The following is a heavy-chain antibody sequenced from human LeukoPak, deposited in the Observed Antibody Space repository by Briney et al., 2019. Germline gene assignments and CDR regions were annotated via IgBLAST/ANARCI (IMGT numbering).Heavy chain of an antibody. J-gene: IGHJ4*02. CDR1: GFSFSSYN. CDR3: ARVYLSQQLVPGLDY. CDR2: ITTSSSYT. V-gene: IGHV3-21*01. D-gene: IGHD6-13*01. Sequence: GSLRLSCEASGFSFSSYNMDWVRQTPGKGLEWISSITTSSSYTFYADSVKGRFTISRDNARNSLYLQMNSLTAEDTAVYYCARVYLSQQLVPGLDYWGQGTLVTVSS.